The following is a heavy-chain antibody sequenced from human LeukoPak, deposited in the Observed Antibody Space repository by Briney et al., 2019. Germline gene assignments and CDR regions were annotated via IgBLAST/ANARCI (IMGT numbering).Heavy chain of an antibody. CDR1: GGSISSSNW. V-gene: IGHV4-4*02. CDR3: ASGRVNTYFDY. CDR2: TYHSGST. Sequence: PSETLSLTCAVSGGSISSSNWWSWVRQPPGKGLEWIGETYHSGSTNYNPSLKSRVTFSVDNSKSQFSLKLSSVTAADTAVYYCASGRVNTYFDYWGQGTLVTVSS. D-gene: IGHD3-16*01. J-gene: IGHJ4*02.